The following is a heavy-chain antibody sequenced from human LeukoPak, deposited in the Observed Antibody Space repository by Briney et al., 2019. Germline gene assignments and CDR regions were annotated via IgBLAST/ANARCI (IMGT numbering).Heavy chain of an antibody. CDR2: INSDGSST. CDR1: GVTFSTSW. Sequence: GGSLRLSCAASGVTFSTSWLHWVRQAPGKGLVWVSRINSDGSSTTYADSVKGRFTISRDNPKNTLYLQMNSLRAEDTAVYYCVRDHYYSMDVWGQGTTVTVS. V-gene: IGHV3-74*03. J-gene: IGHJ6*02. CDR3: VRDHYYSMDV.